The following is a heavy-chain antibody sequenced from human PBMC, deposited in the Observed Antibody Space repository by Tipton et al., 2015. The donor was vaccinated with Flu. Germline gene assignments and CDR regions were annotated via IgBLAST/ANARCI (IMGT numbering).Heavy chain of an antibody. V-gene: IGHV3-49*04. CDR3: SRVYCSPTSCYRSDY. CDR1: GFSFGDYA. D-gene: IGHD2-2*01. Sequence: SLRLSCSASGFSFGDYALTWVRQAPGKGLEWVAFIRSTVDGGTVQYAAAVKGRFTISRDDSKSITYLQMDSLKTEDTAVYYCSRVYCSPTSCYRSDYWGHGTRVIVSS. J-gene: IGHJ4*03. CDR2: IRSTVDGGTV.